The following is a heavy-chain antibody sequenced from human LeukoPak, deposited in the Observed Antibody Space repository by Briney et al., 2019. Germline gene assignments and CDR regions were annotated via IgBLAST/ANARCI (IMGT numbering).Heavy chain of an antibody. CDR1: GFTFSNYE. J-gene: IGHJ3*02. Sequence: PGGSLRLSCAASGFTFSNYEMNWIRQAPGTGLEWIGEINHSGSSNYNPSLKSRVTISVDTSKNQFSLKLSSVTAADTAVYYCARGGDSSGYYLLDAFDIWGQGTMVTVSS. D-gene: IGHD3-22*01. CDR3: ARGGDSSGYYLLDAFDI. V-gene: IGHV4-34*01. CDR2: INHSGSS.